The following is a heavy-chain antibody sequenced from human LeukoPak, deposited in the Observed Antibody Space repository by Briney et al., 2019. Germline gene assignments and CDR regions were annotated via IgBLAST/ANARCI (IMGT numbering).Heavy chain of an antibody. V-gene: IGHV4-30-4*08. J-gene: IGHJ4*02. D-gene: IGHD6-19*01. CDR2: IYYSGST. CDR3: ARLDPAGIAVAGTIDY. CDR1: GGSISSGDYY. Sequence: SQTLSLTCTVSGGSISSGDYYWSWIRQPPGKGLEWIGYIYYSGSTYYNPSLKSRVTISVDTSKNQFSLKLSSVTAADTAVYYCARLDPAGIAVAGTIDYWGQGTLVTVSS.